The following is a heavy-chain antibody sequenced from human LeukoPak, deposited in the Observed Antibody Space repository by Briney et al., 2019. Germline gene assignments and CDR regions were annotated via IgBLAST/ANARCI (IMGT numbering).Heavy chain of an antibody. CDR2: INPSGGST. Sequence: ASVKVSCKASGYTFTSYYIHWVRQAPGQGLEWMGIINPSGGSTSYAPKFQGRVTMTRDMSTTTVYMELSSLRSEDTAMYYCARRCSGGSCYGPHDAFDIWGQGTMVTVSS. D-gene: IGHD2-15*01. V-gene: IGHV1-46*01. J-gene: IGHJ3*02. CDR3: ARRCSGGSCYGPHDAFDI. CDR1: GYTFTSYY.